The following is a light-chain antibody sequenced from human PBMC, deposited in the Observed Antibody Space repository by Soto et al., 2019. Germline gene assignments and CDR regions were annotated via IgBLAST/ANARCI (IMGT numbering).Light chain of an antibody. J-gene: IGKJ4*01. V-gene: IGKV3-11*01. CDR2: DSS. CDR3: QQRSDWPST. CDR1: QSVGTY. Sequence: EIVLTQSPATLSLSPGERATLSSRASQSVGTYFAWYQQKPGQAPRLLIYDSSNRATGIPARFSGSGSGTDFTLTISSLEPEDFAVYYCQQRSDWPSTFGGGTKVEIK.